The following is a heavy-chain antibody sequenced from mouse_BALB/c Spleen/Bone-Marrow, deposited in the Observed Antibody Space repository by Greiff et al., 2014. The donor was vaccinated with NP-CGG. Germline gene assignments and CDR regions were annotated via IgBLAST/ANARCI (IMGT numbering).Heavy chain of an antibody. V-gene: IGHV14-3*02. CDR1: GVNIKDTY. CDR2: IDPANGNT. D-gene: IGHD4-1*01. J-gene: IGHJ4*01. Sequence: VQLQQPGSVLLKPGASVKLSCTASGVNIKDTYMHLVTQRPEQRLEWIGRIDPANGNTKYDPKFQGKATITADTSFNTAYLQLSSLTSEHPAVYYCARWEYYAKDYSGQATSVTVSS. CDR3: ARWEYYAKDY.